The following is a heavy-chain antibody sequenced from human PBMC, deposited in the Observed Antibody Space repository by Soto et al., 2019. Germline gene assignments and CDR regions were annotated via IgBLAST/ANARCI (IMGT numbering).Heavy chain of an antibody. V-gene: IGHV4-34*01. CDR2: NNYSGST. CDR3: ARSFRAVAGMEGQGYYYYYGMDV. Sequence: SETMSLTSAVVGRSFSGYYWSWIRPPPGKGLEWNGENNYSGSTNYTPSLKSQVTISVDTSKTQFSLKLSSVTAADTAVYYCARSFRAVAGMEGQGYYYYYGMDVWGQGPTVTVSS. J-gene: IGHJ6*02. D-gene: IGHD6-19*01. CDR1: GRSFSGYY.